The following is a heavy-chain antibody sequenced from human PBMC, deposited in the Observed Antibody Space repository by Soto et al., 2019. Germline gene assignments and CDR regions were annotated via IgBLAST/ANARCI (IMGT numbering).Heavy chain of an antibody. D-gene: IGHD2-2*02. Sequence: SETLSLTCAVYGGSFSGYYWSWIRQPPGKGLEWIGEINHSGSTNYNPSLKSRVTISVDTSKNQFSLKLSSVTAADTAVYYCARGGAVVPAAIPAGSDYYYGMDVWGQGTTVTVSS. CDR3: ARGGAVVPAAIPAGSDYYYGMDV. CDR2: INHSGST. V-gene: IGHV4-34*01. CDR1: GGSFSGYY. J-gene: IGHJ6*02.